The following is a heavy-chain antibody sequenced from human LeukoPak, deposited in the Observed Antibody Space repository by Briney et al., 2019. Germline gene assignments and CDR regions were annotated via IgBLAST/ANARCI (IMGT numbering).Heavy chain of an antibody. J-gene: IGHJ3*02. V-gene: IGHV3-64*01. D-gene: IGHD2-8*01. Sequence: PGGSLRLSCAASGFTFSNYDMYWVRQAPGKGLEYVSSIYSNGESTFYANSVKGRFTISRDNSKNTLYLQMGGLRDEDMAVYYCARPRVPWGMHTGSGCVLDSWGQGTMVTVSS. CDR3: ARPRVPWGMHTGSGCVLDS. CDR2: IYSNGEST. CDR1: GFTFSNYD.